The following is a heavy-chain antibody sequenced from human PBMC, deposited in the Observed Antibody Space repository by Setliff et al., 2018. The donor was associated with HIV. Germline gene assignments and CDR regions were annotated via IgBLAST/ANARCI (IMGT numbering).Heavy chain of an antibody. CDR1: GFTFSSYT. D-gene: IGHD3-22*01. V-gene: IGHV3-21*01. CDR3: ARNYYDDSYYRPGVYYVFYMDV. CDR2: ITSSSSYI. J-gene: IGHJ6*03. Sequence: TGGSLRLSCAASGFTFSSYTMNWVRQAQGKGLEWVSSITSSSSYINYADSVTGQFTISRDNAKNSLYLQMNSLRDEDTAVYYCARNYYDDSYYRPGVYYVFYMDVWGKGTTVTVSS.